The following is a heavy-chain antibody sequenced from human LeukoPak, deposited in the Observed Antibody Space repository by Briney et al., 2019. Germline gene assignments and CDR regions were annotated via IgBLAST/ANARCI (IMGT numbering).Heavy chain of an antibody. CDR1: GGSINRSSFS. CDR2: FYYSGST. Sequence: SETLSLTCTVSGGSINRSSFSWGWIRQPPGKGLVWIGSFYYSGSTYYNPSLKSRVTISVDTSKNQLSLKLSSVTAADTAVYYCTRGFIGDYSDYFDNCGQGTLVTVSS. V-gene: IGHV4-39*01. D-gene: IGHD4-17*01. J-gene: IGHJ4*02. CDR3: TRGFIGDYSDYFDN.